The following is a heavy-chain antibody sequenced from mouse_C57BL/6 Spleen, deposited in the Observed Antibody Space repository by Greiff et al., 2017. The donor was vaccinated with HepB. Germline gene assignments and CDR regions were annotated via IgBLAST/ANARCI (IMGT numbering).Heavy chain of an antibody. Sequence: QVQLQQSGAELVKPGASVKLSCKASGYTFTSYWMQWVKQRPGQGLEWIGEIDPSDSYTNYNQKFKGKATLTVDKSSSTAYMQLSSLTSEDSAVYYCARLYDYEYYYSMDYWGQGTSVTVSS. V-gene: IGHV1-50*01. J-gene: IGHJ4*01. CDR1: GYTFTSYW. D-gene: IGHD2-4*01. CDR2: IDPSDSYT. CDR3: ARLYDYEYYYSMDY.